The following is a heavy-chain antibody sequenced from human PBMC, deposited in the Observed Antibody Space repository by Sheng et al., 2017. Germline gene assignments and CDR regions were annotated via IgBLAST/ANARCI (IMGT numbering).Heavy chain of an antibody. V-gene: IGHV3-23*01. J-gene: IGHJ4*02. CDR2: ISGSGGST. D-gene: IGHD4-17*01. CDR3: ATDDYGDYVPLDY. Sequence: EVQLLESGGGLVQPGGSLRLSCAASGFTFSSYAMSWVRQAPGKGLEWVSAISGSGGSTYYADSVKGRFTISRDNSKNTLYLQMNSLRAEDTAVYYCATDDYGDYVPLDYWGQGTLVTVSS. CDR1: GFTFSSYA.